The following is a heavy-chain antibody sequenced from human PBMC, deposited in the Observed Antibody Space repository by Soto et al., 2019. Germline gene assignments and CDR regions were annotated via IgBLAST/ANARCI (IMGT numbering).Heavy chain of an antibody. J-gene: IGHJ4*02. V-gene: IGHV3-74*01. CDR3: ARTGYYYDNKGYDFDY. D-gene: IGHD3-22*01. CDR2: INTDGSGT. Sequence: GGSLRLSCAASGFTFSSYWMHWVRQAPGTGLIWVSRINTDGSGTTYADSVRGRFTISRDNAKNTVYLQMNCLRAEDTAVYYCARTGYYYDNKGYDFDYWGQGTLVTVSS. CDR1: GFTFSSYW.